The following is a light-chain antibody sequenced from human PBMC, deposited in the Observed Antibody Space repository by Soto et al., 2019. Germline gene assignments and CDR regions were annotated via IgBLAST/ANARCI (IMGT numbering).Light chain of an antibody. CDR2: DAA. Sequence: EIVLTQSPATLSLSPGERATLSCRASQNVRSYLAWYQQKPGQALRLLIYDAANRATGIPARFSGSGSGTDFTLTISRLEPEDFAVYYCQQYGSSPFGGGTKVDI. J-gene: IGKJ4*01. CDR3: QQYGSSP. V-gene: IGKV3-20*01. CDR1: QNVRSY.